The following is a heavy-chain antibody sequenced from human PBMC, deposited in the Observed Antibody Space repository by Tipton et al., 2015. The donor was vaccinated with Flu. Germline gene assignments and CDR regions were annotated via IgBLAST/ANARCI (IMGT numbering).Heavy chain of an antibody. Sequence: TLSLICSVSGDSIGIDYYWGWIRQPPGKGLEWLGNIHRSGNTYYNSSLKSRVTISLDNSKNQFSLRLVSMTAADTAVYYCARDRWEYSRGFDSWGQGTLVTVSP. CDR2: IHRSGNT. V-gene: IGHV4-38-2*02. D-gene: IGHD6-13*01. CDR1: GDSIGIDYY. CDR3: ARDRWEYSRGFDS. J-gene: IGHJ4*02.